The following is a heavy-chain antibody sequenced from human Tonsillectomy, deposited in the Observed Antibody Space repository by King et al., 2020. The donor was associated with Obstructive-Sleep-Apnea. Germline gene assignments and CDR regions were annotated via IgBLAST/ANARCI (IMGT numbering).Heavy chain of an antibody. J-gene: IGHJ5*02. D-gene: IGHD6-25*01. Sequence: QVQLQQSGPGLVKPSQTLSLTCAISGDSVSSNSAVWSWIRQSPSRGLERLGRTYYRSKWYNDYALSVKSRITINSDTSKNQFSLQLNSVTPEDTAVYYCARANIAAPGAWFGPWGQGTLVTVSS. CDR3: ARANIAAPGAWFGP. CDR2: TYYRSKWYN. CDR1: GDSVSSNSAV. V-gene: IGHV6-1*01.